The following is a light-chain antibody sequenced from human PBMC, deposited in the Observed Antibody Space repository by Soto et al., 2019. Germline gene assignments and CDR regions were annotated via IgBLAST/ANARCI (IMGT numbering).Light chain of an antibody. Sequence: EIVMTQSPATLSVSPGERATLSCRASQGIKDYLAWFQQKPDQAPRLLIYGASTRATAIPARFSGSGSGTEFTLSISSLQSEDFAVYYCQQYNTWPRTFGQGTKVDIK. CDR3: QQYNTWPRT. J-gene: IGKJ1*01. V-gene: IGKV3-15*01. CDR1: QGIKDY. CDR2: GAS.